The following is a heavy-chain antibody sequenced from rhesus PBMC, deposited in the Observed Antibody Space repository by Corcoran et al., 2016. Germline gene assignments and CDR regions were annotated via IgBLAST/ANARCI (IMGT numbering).Heavy chain of an antibody. D-gene: IGHD2-39*01. Sequence: EVQLVQSGAEVKKPGASVKISCKASGYIFTDHYLNWVRQAPGKGLEWMGRLDPEDGEADSAQKFQDRVTITADMSTDTAYMELSSLRSEDTAVYYCARAGVGGYYFDYWGQGVLVTVSS. V-gene: IGHV1-111*02. J-gene: IGHJ4*01. CDR1: GYIFTDHY. CDR3: ARAGVGGYYFDY. CDR2: LDPEDGEA.